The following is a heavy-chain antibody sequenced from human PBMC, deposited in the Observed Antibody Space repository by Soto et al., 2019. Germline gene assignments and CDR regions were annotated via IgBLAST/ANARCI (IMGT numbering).Heavy chain of an antibody. J-gene: IGHJ4*02. D-gene: IGHD2-21*01. CDR1: GFTLSDLA. V-gene: IGHV3-64D*06. Sequence: PGGSRRLSCSAWGFTLSDLAMYWVSRSPGRARELAAAIRNSCASTYSAASVKCCFSIFRDNSKKLVYLHMTTLSPDYTTVYYSVTAVFSRVSHNVLFGSWGQGTLVTVSS. CDR3: VTAVFSRVSHNVLFGS. CDR2: IRNSCAST.